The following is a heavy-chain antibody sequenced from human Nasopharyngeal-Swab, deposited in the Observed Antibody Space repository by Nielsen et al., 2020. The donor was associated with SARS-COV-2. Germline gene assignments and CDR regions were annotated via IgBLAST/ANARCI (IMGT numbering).Heavy chain of an antibody. J-gene: IGHJ5*01. D-gene: IGHD4-17*01. CDR1: GFRFGTYW. Sequence: GESLKISCAASGFRFGTYWMHWVRQAPGEGLMWVSQINDDGSSTNYADSVKGRFTIPRDNTKNTLYLQMHSLRAEDTAVYFCTRNLRYFDWFDYWGQGTLVTVSS. CDR3: TRNLRYFDWFDY. CDR2: INDDGSST. V-gene: IGHV3-74*01.